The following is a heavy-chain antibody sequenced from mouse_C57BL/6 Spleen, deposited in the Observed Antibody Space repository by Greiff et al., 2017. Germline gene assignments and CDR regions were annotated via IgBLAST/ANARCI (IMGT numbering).Heavy chain of an antibody. Sequence: VQLQQSGPELVKPGASVKMSCKASGYTFTDYNMHWVKQSHGKSLEWIGYINPNNGGTSYNQKFKGKATLTVNKSSNTAYMELRSLTSEDSAVYYCARCNYYGSGYRFDYWGQGTTLTVSA. D-gene: IGHD1-1*01. CDR3: ARCNYYGSGYRFDY. CDR1: GYTFTDYN. CDR2: INPNNGGT. V-gene: IGHV1-22*01. J-gene: IGHJ2*01.